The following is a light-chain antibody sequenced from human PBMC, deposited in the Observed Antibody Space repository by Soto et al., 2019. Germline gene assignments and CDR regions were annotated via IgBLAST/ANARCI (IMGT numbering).Light chain of an antibody. CDR3: SSYTTRNTEV. V-gene: IGLV2-14*03. CDR2: DVT. CDR1: SSDVGAFNY. Sequence: QSVLTKPASLSGSPGQSISISCIGTSSDVGAFNYVSWYQHHPGKAPQLIIYDVTSRPSGVSNRFSASKSGNTASLTISGLQAEDEADYYCSSYTTRNTEVFGTGTKATVL. J-gene: IGLJ1*01.